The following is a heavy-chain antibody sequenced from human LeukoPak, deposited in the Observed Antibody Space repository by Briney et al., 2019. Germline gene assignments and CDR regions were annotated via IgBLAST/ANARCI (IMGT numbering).Heavy chain of an antibody. D-gene: IGHD3-3*01. CDR3: ARATKITIFGVVIIGRYFDY. V-gene: IGHV4-61*02. Sequence: SQTLSLXCTVSGGSISSGSYYWSWIRQPAGKGLEWIGRIYTSGSTNYNPSLKSRVTISVDTSKNQFSLKLSSVTAADTAVYYCARATKITIFGVVIIGRYFDYWGQGTLVTVSS. CDR2: IYTSGST. J-gene: IGHJ4*02. CDR1: GGSISSGSYY.